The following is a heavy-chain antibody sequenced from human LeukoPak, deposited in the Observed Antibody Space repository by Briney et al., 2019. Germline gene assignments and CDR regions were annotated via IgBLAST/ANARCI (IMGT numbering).Heavy chain of an antibody. CDR2: INSDGSAT. CDR1: GFTFSSYW. Sequence: GGSLRLSCAASGFTFSSYWMSWVRQAPGKGLMWVSQINSDGSATSCADPVKGRCTISRDNAKNMLYLEMNGLRVEDTAVYFCTRDHGLDVWGQGTTVTVSS. J-gene: IGHJ6*02. V-gene: IGHV3-74*01. CDR3: TRDHGLDV.